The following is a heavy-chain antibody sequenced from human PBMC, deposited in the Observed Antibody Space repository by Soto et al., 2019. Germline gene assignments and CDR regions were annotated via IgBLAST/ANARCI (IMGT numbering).Heavy chain of an antibody. CDR3: ARPHYDSNTFYSFFDY. CDR1: DGSFSGYY. D-gene: IGHD3-22*01. Sequence: SETLSLTCAVYDGSFSGYYWSWIRQPPGRGLEWIGEIFHGGSTDYSPSLKSRVTISVDTSKKQFSLELRFVTAADTAVYYCARPHYDSNTFYSFFDYWGQGTLVTVSS. J-gene: IGHJ4*02. V-gene: IGHV4-34*12. CDR2: IFHGGST.